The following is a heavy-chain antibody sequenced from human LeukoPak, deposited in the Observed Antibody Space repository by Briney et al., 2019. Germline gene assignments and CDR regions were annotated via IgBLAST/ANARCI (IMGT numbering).Heavy chain of an antibody. D-gene: IGHD7-27*01. CDR1: GFTFRTSW. CDR2: INSDGSNT. J-gene: IGHJ4*02. CDR3: ARGDPLGNY. Sequence: GGSLRLPCSDSGFTFRTSWMHWVRQGPGKGLLWVAHINSDGSNTAYADSVKGRFTISRDNAKSTLYLQMNSLRSEDTAVYYCARGDPLGNYWGQGTLVTVSS. V-gene: IGHV3-74*01.